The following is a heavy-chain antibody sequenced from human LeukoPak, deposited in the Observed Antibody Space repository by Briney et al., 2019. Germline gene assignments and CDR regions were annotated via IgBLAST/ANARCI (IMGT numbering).Heavy chain of an antibody. CDR2: IKQDGSEK. Sequence: PGGSLRLSCAASGFTFSIYWMSWVRQAPGKGLEWVANIKQDGSEKYYVGSVKGRFTISRDNAKNSLYLQMNSLRAEDTAVYYCTRSDCSGGGCYSVQAFDIWGQGTMVAVSS. V-gene: IGHV3-7*01. J-gene: IGHJ3*02. CDR1: GFTFSIYW. D-gene: IGHD2-15*01. CDR3: TRSDCSGGGCYSVQAFDI.